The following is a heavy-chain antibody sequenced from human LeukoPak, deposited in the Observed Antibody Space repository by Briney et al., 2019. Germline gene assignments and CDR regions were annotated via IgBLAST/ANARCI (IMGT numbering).Heavy chain of an antibody. J-gene: IGHJ4*02. Sequence: GESLRLSCAASGSTFSSYTMNWVRQAPGKGPEWVSSTCSTRTYICYADSVKGRFTISRDNAKNSVYLQMDSLRAEDTAVYYCARGFGGYCSSTSCLVTIDYWGQGIPVTVSS. CDR3: ARGFGGYCSSTSCLVTIDY. V-gene: IGHV3-21*01. CDR2: TCSTRTYI. D-gene: IGHD2-2*01. CDR1: GSTFSSYT.